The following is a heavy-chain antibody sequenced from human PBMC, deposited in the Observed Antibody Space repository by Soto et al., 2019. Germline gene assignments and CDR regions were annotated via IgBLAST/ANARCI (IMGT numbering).Heavy chain of an antibody. Sequence: QVQLQESRPGLVKPSGTLSLTCAVSGDSISSDKWWRWVRQPPGEGLEWIGEIYHSGSTKYNPSLESRVIISVDRSNNSLSLSLESRTDAATAVYYCARGETQHQRDYWGQGTLVTVSS. CDR2: IYHSGST. J-gene: IGHJ4*02. V-gene: IGHV4-4*02. CDR1: GDSISSDKW. D-gene: IGHD6-25*01. CDR3: ARGETQHQRDY.